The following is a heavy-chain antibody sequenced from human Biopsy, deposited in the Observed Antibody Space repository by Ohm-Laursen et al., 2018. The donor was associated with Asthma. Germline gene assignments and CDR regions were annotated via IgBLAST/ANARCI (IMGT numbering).Heavy chain of an antibody. V-gene: IGHV1-69*01. CDR1: GGTFSNFA. J-gene: IGHJ6*02. CDR3: SRCQVGYSSGWSLLLKKIYYSGMDV. D-gene: IGHD6-19*01. CDR2: IMTVFGTT. Sequence: SSVKVSCKAPGGTFSNFAISWVRQAPGQGLEWLGGIMTVFGTTNYAQKLQGRVTITADESTSTAYMEVTSLRSEDTAIYYCSRCQVGYSSGWSLLLKKIYYSGMDVWGQGTAVTVSS.